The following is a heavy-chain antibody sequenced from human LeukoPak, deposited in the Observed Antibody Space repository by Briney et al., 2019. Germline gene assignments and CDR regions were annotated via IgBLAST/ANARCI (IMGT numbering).Heavy chain of an antibody. CDR1: GGSISSSSYY. V-gene: IGHV4-39*01. Sequence: QPSETLSLTCTVSGGSISSSSYYWGWIRQPPGKGLEWIGSIYYSGSTYYNPSLKSRVTISVDTSKNQFSLRLTSVTAADTAVYYCARQTGSGLFILPGGQGTLVTVSS. J-gene: IGHJ4*02. D-gene: IGHD3/OR15-3a*01. CDR3: ARQTGSGLFILP. CDR2: IYYSGST.